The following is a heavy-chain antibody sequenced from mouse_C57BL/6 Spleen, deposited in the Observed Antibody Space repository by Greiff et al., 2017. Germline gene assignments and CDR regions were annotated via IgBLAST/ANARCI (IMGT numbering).Heavy chain of an antibody. D-gene: IGHD2-4*01. Sequence: EVKVVESGGGLVQPGESLKLSCESNEYEFPSHDLSWVRKTPEKRLELVAAINSDGGSTYYPDTMERRFIISRDNTKKALYLQMSSLRSEYTALYYCARQGDYGGFAYWGQGTLVTVSA. J-gene: IGHJ3*01. CDR2: INSDGGST. CDR3: ARQGDYGGFAY. CDR1: EYEFPSHD. V-gene: IGHV5-2*01.